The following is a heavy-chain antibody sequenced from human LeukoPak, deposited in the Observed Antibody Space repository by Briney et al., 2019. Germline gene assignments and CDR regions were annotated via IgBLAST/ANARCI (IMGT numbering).Heavy chain of an antibody. Sequence: GGSLRLSCAASGFTYSSYAMSRVRQAPGKGLEWVSTISGSGDSTYYADSVKGRFAVSRDNSKNTLYLQMNTLRAEDTAVYYCAKFGYCGGGSCYLSYYFDYWGQGTLVTVSS. CDR3: AKFGYCGGGSCYLSYYFDY. D-gene: IGHD2-15*01. CDR2: ISGSGDST. V-gene: IGHV3-23*01. CDR1: GFTYSSYA. J-gene: IGHJ4*02.